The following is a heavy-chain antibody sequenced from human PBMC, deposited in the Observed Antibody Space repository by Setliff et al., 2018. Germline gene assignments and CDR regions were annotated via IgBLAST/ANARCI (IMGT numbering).Heavy chain of an antibody. V-gene: IGHV1-69*05. D-gene: IGHD3-10*01. CDR1: GGTFSSNG. J-gene: IGHJ5*02. CDR2: INPIFGTT. CDR3: AREKGYYNSGSYKYWFDP. Sequence: GASVKVSCKASGGTFSSNGISWVRQAPGQGLEWMGGINPIFGTTTYAQKFQGRVTITTDESTSTAYMDLSSLTSGDTAIYYCAREKGYYNSGSYKYWFDPRGQGTLVTVSS.